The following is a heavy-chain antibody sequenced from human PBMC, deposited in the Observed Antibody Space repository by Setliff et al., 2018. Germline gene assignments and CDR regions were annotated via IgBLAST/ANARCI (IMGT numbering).Heavy chain of an antibody. D-gene: IGHD3-3*01. CDR2: ISASGST. J-gene: IGHJ6*02. Sequence: SETLSLTCTVSGASISSYYWTWIRQPAGKGLEWIGRISASGSTNYNPSLKSRVTMSVATSKNQFSLKLRSVTAADTAVYYCARLSWNGLRYYGLDVWGQGTTVTVSS. CDR1: GASISSYY. V-gene: IGHV4-4*07. CDR3: ARLSWNGLRYYGLDV.